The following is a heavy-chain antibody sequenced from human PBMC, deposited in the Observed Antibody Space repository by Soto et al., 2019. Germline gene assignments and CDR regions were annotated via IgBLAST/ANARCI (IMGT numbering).Heavy chain of an antibody. J-gene: IGHJ6*02. V-gene: IGHV3-23*01. D-gene: IGHD5-12*01. Sequence: EVQLLESGGGLVQPGGSLRLSCAASGFTFSSYAMSWVRQAPGKGLEWVSAISGSGGSTYYADSVKGRFTISRDNSKNTLYLQMNSLRAEDTAVYYCAKDAIVATIRVPSYYYCGMDVWGQGTTVTVSS. CDR3: AKDAIVATIRVPSYYYCGMDV. CDR1: GFTFSSYA. CDR2: ISGSGGST.